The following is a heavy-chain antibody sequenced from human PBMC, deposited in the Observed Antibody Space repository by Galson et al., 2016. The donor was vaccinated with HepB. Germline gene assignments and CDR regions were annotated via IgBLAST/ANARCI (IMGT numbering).Heavy chain of an antibody. D-gene: IGHD1-7*01. CDR2: ISYDGSYK. Sequence: SGFTFTYYAMHWVRQAPGKGLEWVALISYDGSYKYYADSVKGRFTISRDNSKNTLYLQLNSLRADDTAVYYCAKDRALELRSGIDYWGQGTLVTVSS. CDR1: GFTFTYYA. CDR3: AKDRALELRSGIDY. J-gene: IGHJ4*02. V-gene: IGHV3-30*18.